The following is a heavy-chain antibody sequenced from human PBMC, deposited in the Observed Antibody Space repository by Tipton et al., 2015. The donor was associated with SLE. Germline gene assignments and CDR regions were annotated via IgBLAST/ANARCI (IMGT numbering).Heavy chain of an antibody. CDR1: GGSFSGYY. D-gene: IGHD3-16*02. Sequence: TLSLTCAVYGGSFSGYYWSWIRQPPGKGLEWIGEINHSGSTKYNPSLKSRVTISVDTSKKQFSLKLSSVTAADTAVYYCARDGSYDYIWGSYRYTPFDYWGQGTLVTVSS. J-gene: IGHJ4*02. V-gene: IGHV4-34*01. CDR2: INHSGST. CDR3: ARDGSYDYIWGSYRYTPFDY.